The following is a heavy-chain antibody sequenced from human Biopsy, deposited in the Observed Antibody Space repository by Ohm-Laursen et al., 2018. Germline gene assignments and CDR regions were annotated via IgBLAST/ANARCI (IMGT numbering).Heavy chain of an antibody. CDR1: GGSITTSG. D-gene: IGHD1-26*01. CDR3: ASLYSGTYVGSDY. J-gene: IGHJ4*02. V-gene: IGHV1-69*04. Sequence: SVKVSCKSSGGSITTSGISWVRQAPGQGLEWVGRINPILGILDYAQRLKDRVTITADKSTNTAYMQLSRLTSEDTAFYYCASLYSGTYVGSDYWGQGTLVAVSS. CDR2: INPILGIL.